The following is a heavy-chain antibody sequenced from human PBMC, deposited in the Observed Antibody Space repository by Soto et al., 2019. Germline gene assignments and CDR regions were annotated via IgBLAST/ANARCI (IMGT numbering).Heavy chain of an antibody. V-gene: IGHV1-18*01. CDR3: ARDPPYSSGWYAGFDP. D-gene: IGHD6-19*01. J-gene: IGHJ5*02. CDR2: ISAYNGNT. CDR1: GYTFTSYG. Sequence: ASVKVSCTASGYTFTSYGISWARQAPGQGLEWMGWISAYNGNTNYAQKLQGRVTMTTDTSTSTAYMELRSLRSDDTAVYYCARDPPYSSGWYAGFDPWGQGTLVTVSS.